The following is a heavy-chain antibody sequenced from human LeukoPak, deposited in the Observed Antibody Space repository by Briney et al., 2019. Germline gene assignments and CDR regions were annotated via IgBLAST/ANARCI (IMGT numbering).Heavy chain of an antibody. D-gene: IGHD4-11*01. CDR3: AREFQEDYSIYYFDY. CDR2: IYTSGST. V-gene: IGHV4-61*02. Sequence: SETLSLTCTVSGGSISSSSYYWGWIRQPAGKGLEWIGRIYTSGSTNYNPSLKSRVTISVDTSKNQFSLKLSSVTAADTAVYYCAREFQEDYSIYYFDYWGQGTLVTVSS. J-gene: IGHJ4*02. CDR1: GGSISSSSYY.